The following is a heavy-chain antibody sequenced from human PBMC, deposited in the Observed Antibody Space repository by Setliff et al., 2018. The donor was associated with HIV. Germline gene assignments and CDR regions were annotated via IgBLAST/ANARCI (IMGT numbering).Heavy chain of an antibody. CDR1: GYSFTNYG. V-gene: IGHV1-18*01. CDR2: ISSYNDNT. Sequence: ASVKVSCKASGYSFTNYGISWVRQAPGQGLEWMGWISSYNDNTNYALNLQGRVTMTTDTSTSTAYMELRSLRSDDAAVYYCARDDVGYCSGGSCYHLFDTFDIWGQGTVVTVSS. CDR3: ARDDVGYCSGGSCYHLFDTFDI. J-gene: IGHJ3*02. D-gene: IGHD2-15*01.